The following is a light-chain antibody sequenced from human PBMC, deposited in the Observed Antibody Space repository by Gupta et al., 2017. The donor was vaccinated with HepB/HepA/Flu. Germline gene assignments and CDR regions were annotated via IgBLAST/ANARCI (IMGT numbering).Light chain of an antibody. V-gene: IGKV3-20*01. J-gene: IGKJ1*01. CDR2: GAS. Sequence: EIVLTQSPATLSLSPGERRTLSCRASQCVSGTYLAWFQQKPGQAPRLLIYGASNRATGIPDRFSGSGSGTDFTLTISSLEPEDFAVYYCQQNCSSPRTFGQGTKVEI. CDR1: QCVSGTY. CDR3: QQNCSSPRT.